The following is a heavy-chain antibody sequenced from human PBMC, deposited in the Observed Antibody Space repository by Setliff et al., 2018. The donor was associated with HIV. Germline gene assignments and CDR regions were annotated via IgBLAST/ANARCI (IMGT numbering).Heavy chain of an antibody. CDR3: ARFRGQKYYFDY. V-gene: IGHV3-21*01. CDR2: ISSSSSYI. J-gene: IGHJ4*02. CDR1: GFTFSSYS. Sequence: GGSLRLSCAASGFTFSSYSTNWVRQAPGKGLEWVSSISSSSSYIYYADSVKGRFTISRDNAKNSLYLQMNSLRADDTAVDYCARFRGQKYYFDYWGQGTLVTVSS.